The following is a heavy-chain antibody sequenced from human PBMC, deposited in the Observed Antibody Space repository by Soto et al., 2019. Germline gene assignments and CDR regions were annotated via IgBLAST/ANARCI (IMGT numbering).Heavy chain of an antibody. CDR1: GFTFNNYA. CDR3: AKGRGGSGSLTPRVDF. CDR2: ISGGGDTT. D-gene: IGHD3-10*01. Sequence: EVQLLESGGGLVQPGGSLRLSCAASGFTFNNYAMTWVRQAPGKGLEWVSAISGGGDTTSYADSVQGRFTVSRDGSKTKLYLQMSSLRAEDTALYYCAKGRGGSGSLTPRVDFWGQGTLVTVSS. V-gene: IGHV3-23*01. J-gene: IGHJ4*02.